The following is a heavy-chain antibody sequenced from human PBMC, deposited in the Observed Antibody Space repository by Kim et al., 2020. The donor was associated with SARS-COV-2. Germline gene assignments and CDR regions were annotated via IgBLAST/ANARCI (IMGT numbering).Heavy chain of an antibody. D-gene: IGHD6-13*01. J-gene: IGHJ4*02. CDR3: AKDELAAAGMLDY. Sequence: YTEPVKGRFTISRDNSKNTLYLQMNSLRAEDTAVYYCAKDELAAAGMLDYWGQGTLVTVSS. V-gene: IGHV3-23*03.